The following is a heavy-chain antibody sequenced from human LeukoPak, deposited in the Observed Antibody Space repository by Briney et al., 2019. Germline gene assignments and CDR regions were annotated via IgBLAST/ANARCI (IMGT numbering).Heavy chain of an antibody. J-gene: IGHJ4*02. CDR3: ARDCSSTSCYGQLPSYYFDY. V-gene: IGHV1-69*05. D-gene: IGHD2-2*01. CDR2: IIPIFGTA. Sequence: SVKVSCKASGGTFSSYAISWVRQAPGQGLEWMGRIIPIFGTADYAQKFQGRVTITTDESTSTAYMELSSLRSEDTAVYYCARDCSSTSCYGQLPSYYFDYWGQGTLVTVSS. CDR1: GGTFSSYA.